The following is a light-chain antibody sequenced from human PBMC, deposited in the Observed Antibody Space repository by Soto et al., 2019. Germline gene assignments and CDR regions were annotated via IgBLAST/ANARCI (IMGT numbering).Light chain of an antibody. V-gene: IGLV3-1*01. CDR3: QAWDSTSHYV. CDR2: QDN. J-gene: IGLJ1*01. Sequence: SYELTQPPSGSVSPGQTATITCSGDKLGDKYASWFQHKSGQSPLLVIYQDNRRPSGIPERFSGSNSGNTATLTIRGTQPVDEADYFCQAWDSTSHYVFGTGTKLTVL. CDR1: KLGDKY.